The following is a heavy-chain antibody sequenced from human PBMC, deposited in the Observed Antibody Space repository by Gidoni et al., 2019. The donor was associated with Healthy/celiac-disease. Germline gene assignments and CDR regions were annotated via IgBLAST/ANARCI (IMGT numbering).Heavy chain of an antibody. V-gene: IGHV4-34*01. Sequence: QVQLQQWGAGLLKPSETLSPTCAVYGGSFSGYYWRWIRKPPGKGLEWIGEINHSGSTNYNPSLKSRVTISVDTSKNQFSLKLSSVTAADTAVYYCARVGNGYDIPHWGQGTLVTVSS. J-gene: IGHJ4*02. CDR3: ARVGNGYDIPH. D-gene: IGHD3-9*01. CDR1: GGSFSGYY. CDR2: INHSGST.